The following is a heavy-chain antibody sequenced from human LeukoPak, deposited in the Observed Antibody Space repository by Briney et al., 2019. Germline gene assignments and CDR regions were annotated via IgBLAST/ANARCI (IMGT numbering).Heavy chain of an antibody. CDR1: GGSISSYY. CDR3: ARVITIFGVVIRQGFDP. J-gene: IGHJ5*02. V-gene: IGHV4-59*01. Sequence: SETLSLTCTVSGGSISSYYWSWIRQPPGKGLEWIGYIYYSGSTNYNPSLKSRVTISVDTSKNQFSLKLSSVTAADTAVYYCARVITIFGVVIRQGFDPWGQGTLVTVSS. D-gene: IGHD3-3*01. CDR2: IYYSGST.